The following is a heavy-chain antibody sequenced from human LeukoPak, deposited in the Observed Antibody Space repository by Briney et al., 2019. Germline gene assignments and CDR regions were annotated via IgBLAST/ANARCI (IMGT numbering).Heavy chain of an antibody. Sequence: PSETLSLTCTVSGGSISSYDWSWVRQPPGKGLEWIGYIYYSGSTNYNPSLKSSVTISVDTSKHRFSLKLSSVTAADTAVYYCARDYGGNLDYWGQGTLVTVSS. CDR1: GGSISSYD. CDR2: IYYSGST. V-gene: IGHV4-59*01. J-gene: IGHJ4*02. D-gene: IGHD4-23*01. CDR3: ARDYGGNLDY.